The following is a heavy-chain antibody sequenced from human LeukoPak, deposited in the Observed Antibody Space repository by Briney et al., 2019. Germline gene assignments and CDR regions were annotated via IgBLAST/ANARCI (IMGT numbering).Heavy chain of an antibody. CDR2: IYTSGST. J-gene: IGHJ3*02. CDR3: ARDLDSSGWYFGPGGDAFDI. CDR1: GGSISSYY. D-gene: IGHD6-19*01. V-gene: IGHV4-4*07. Sequence: DPSETLSLTCTVSGGSISSYYWSWIRQPAGKGLEWIGRIYTSGSTNYNPSLKSRVTMSVATSKNQFSLKLSSVTAADTAVYYCARDLDSSGWYFGPGGDAFDIWRQGTMVTVSS.